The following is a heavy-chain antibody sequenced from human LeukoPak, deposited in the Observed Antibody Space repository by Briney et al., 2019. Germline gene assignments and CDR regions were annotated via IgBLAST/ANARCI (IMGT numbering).Heavy chain of an antibody. Sequence: GGSLRLSCAASGFTFSSYGMHWVRQAPGKGLEWVAVIWYDGSNKYYADSVKGRFTISRDNSKNTLYLQMNSLRAEDTAVYYCARDRAPYYDSSGYSTDYWGQGTLVTVSS. J-gene: IGHJ4*02. CDR3: ARDRAPYYDSSGYSTDY. CDR1: GFTFSSYG. CDR2: IWYDGSNK. D-gene: IGHD3-22*01. V-gene: IGHV3-33*01.